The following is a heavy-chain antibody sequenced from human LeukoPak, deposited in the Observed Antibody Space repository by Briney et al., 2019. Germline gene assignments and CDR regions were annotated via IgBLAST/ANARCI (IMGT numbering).Heavy chain of an antibody. CDR2: IYYDGST. J-gene: IGHJ3*01. V-gene: IGHV4-39*01. CDR3: VRRLEV. Sequence: SETQSLICAVSGGSIRSSIYYWGWIRQPPGKGLEWIGNIYYDGSTYYNPSLKSRVTISADTSKNQLSLKVNSVTATDTAVYYRVRRLEVWGQGTMVTVSS. CDR1: GGSIRSSIYY.